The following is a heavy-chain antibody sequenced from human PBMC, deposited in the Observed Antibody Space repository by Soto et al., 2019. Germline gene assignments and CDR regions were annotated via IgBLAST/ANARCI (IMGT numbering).Heavy chain of an antibody. J-gene: IGHJ3*02. V-gene: IGHV3-23*01. D-gene: IGHD3-10*01. Sequence: EVQLLESGGELVQPGGSLRLSCEASGFTFNKHAMNWVRQAPGKGLEWVSSISGLGNRVYYADSVKGRFTISRDNSKNTVYLQMSILRAEDTAIFYCAKAELGMDALDIWGPGTMVTVSS. CDR1: GFTFNKHA. CDR2: ISGLGNRV. CDR3: AKAELGMDALDI.